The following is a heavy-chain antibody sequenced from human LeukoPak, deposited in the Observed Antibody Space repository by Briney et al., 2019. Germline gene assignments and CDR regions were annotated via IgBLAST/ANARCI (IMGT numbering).Heavy chain of an antibody. V-gene: IGHV3-9*01. CDR2: ISWNSGSI. Sequence: GRSLRLSCAASGFTFDDYAMHWVRQAPGQGLEWVSGISWNSGSIGYADSVKGRFTISRDNAKNSLYLQMNSLRAEDTALYYCASGYCSSTSCYSFGYWGQGTLVTVSS. CDR1: GFTFDDYA. D-gene: IGHD2-2*01. J-gene: IGHJ4*02. CDR3: ASGYCSSTSCYSFGY.